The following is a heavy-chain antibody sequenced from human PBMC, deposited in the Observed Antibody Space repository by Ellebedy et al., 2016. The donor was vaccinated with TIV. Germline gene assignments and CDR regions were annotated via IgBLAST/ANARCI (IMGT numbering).Heavy chain of an antibody. CDR1: GGSISSGNW. Sequence: MPSETLSLTCAVSGGSISSGNWRSWVRLAPGKGLAWLGEIFHTGSTNYNPSLESRVTISIDKSKNQFSLKLSSVTAADTAVYYCARNDYYCMGGWGKGTAVTVSS. D-gene: IGHD1-1*01. V-gene: IGHV4-4*02. CDR3: ARNDYYCMGG. J-gene: IGHJ6*03. CDR2: IFHTGST.